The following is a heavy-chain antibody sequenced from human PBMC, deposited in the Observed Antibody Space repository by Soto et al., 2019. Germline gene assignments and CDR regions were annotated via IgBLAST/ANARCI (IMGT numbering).Heavy chain of an antibody. CDR1: GYTFTNYA. Sequence: QVQLVQSGAEVKKPGASVKVSCKASGYTFTNYAMHWGRQAPGQRLEWMGWINGGNAYTKYSQRFQGRVTITRDTSASTVYMELSSLRSDDTAVYYCAREQSPSGDSCYEYWGQGTLVTVSS. D-gene: IGHD2-15*01. CDR3: AREQSPSGDSCYEY. J-gene: IGHJ4*02. V-gene: IGHV1-3*01. CDR2: INGGNAYT.